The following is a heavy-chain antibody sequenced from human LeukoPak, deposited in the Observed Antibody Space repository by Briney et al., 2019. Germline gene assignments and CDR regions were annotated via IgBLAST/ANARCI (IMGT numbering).Heavy chain of an antibody. CDR2: ISSSSSYI. CDR3: ARDLPTVTSLLPSLSYFDY. J-gene: IGHJ4*02. D-gene: IGHD4-17*01. Sequence: GGSLRLSCAASGFTFSNYNMYWVRQAPGKGLEWVSSISSSSSYIYYADSVRGRFTISRDNAKNSLYLQMNNLRAEDTAVYYCARDLPTVTSLLPSLSYFDYWGQGTLVTVSS. CDR1: GFTFSNYN. V-gene: IGHV3-21*01.